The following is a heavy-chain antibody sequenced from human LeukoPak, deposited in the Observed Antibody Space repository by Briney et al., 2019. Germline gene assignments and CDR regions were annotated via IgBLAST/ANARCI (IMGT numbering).Heavy chain of an antibody. J-gene: IGHJ4*02. V-gene: IGHV4-59*08. CDR3: ARANLPVAGVVHFDY. D-gene: IGHD6-19*01. CDR1: GGSISSYY. Sequence: ASETLSLTCTVSGGSISSYYWSWIRQPPGKGLEWIGYIYYSGSTNYNPSLKRRVTISVDTSKNQFSLKLSSVTAADTAVYYCARANLPVAGVVHFDYWGQGTLVTVSS. CDR2: IYYSGST.